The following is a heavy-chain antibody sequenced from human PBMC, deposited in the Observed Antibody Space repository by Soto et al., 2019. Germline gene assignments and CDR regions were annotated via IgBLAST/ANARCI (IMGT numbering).Heavy chain of an antibody. CDR1: GYSLTNYY. CDR3: ARVVIAVAGPFDY. Sequence: SVKVSCKASGYSLTNYYIHWVRQAPGQGLEWMGGIIPIFGTANYAQKFQGRVTITADESTSTAYMELSSLRSEDTAVYYCARVVIAVAGPFDYWGQGTLVTVSS. J-gene: IGHJ4*02. V-gene: IGHV1-69*13. D-gene: IGHD6-19*01. CDR2: IIPIFGTA.